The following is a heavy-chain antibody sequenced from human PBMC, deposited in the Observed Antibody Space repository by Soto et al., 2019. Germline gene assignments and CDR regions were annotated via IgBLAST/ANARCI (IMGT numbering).Heavy chain of an antibody. D-gene: IGHD3-22*01. CDR2: ISSSGSTI. CDR3: ARASGRYDSSGYYGFGY. Sequence: EVQLVESGGGLVQPGGSLRLSCAASGFTFSSYEMNWVRQAPGKGLEWVSYISSSGSTIYYADSVKGRFTISRDNAKNSLYLQMNSLRAEDTAVYYCARASGRYDSSGYYGFGYWGQGTLVTVSS. J-gene: IGHJ4*02. CDR1: GFTFSSYE. V-gene: IGHV3-48*03.